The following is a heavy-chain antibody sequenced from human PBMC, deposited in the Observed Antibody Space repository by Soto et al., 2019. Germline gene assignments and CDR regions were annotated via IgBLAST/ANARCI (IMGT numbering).Heavy chain of an antibody. Sequence: GASVKVSCKASGYTFNTFGITWVRQAPGQGLEWMGCVSGYSDKRDYSRKLQDRITLTADPSTTTSYMELRSLTSDDTAVYYCAREWGKYFGVNDLWGQGTLVT. CDR2: VSGYSDKR. CDR1: GYTFNTFG. J-gene: IGHJ4*02. CDR3: AREWGKYFGVNDL. V-gene: IGHV1-18*01. D-gene: IGHD2-8*01.